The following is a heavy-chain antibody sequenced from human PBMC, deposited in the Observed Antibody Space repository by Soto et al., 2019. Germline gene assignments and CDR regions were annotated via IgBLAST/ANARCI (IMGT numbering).Heavy chain of an antibody. CDR1: GYTFTGYY. D-gene: IGHD2-2*01. CDR3: AREGYCSSTSCFNWFDP. CDR2: INPNSGGT. Sequence: ASVKVSCKASGYTFTGYYMHWVRQAPGQGLEWMGWINPNSGGTNYAQKFQGRVTMTRDTSISTAYMELSRLRSGDTAVYYCAREGYCSSTSCFNWFDPWGQGTLVTVSS. J-gene: IGHJ5*02. V-gene: IGHV1-2*02.